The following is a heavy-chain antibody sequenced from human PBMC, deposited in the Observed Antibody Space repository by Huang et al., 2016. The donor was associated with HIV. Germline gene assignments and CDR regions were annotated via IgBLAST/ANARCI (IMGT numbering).Heavy chain of an antibody. J-gene: IGHJ3*02. D-gene: IGHD3-22*01. Sequence: QVQLVESGGGVVQPGRSLRLSCAAPGFTFSSYAMHWVRQAPGKGLEWVAVISYDGSNKNYADSGKGRFTISRDNSKNTLYLQMNSLRAEDTAVYYCARGGPYYYDSSGYLVSAFDIWGQGTMVTVSS. CDR3: ARGGPYYYDSSGYLVSAFDI. CDR2: ISYDGSNK. V-gene: IGHV3-30-3*01. CDR1: GFTFSSYA.